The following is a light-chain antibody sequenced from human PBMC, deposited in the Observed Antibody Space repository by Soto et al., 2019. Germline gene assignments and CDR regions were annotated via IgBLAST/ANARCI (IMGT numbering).Light chain of an antibody. CDR2: GAS. V-gene: IGKV3-20*01. J-gene: IGKJ1*01. CDR3: QHYAYSAWT. Sequence: EIVLTQSPGTLSLSPGERATLSCRASQSVRSSFLAWFQQRPGQAPRLLIFGASNRSTCIPDRFSGGGSGTDFTLTISRLEAEDFAVYYCQHYAYSAWTFGQGTRVESK. CDR1: QSVRSSF.